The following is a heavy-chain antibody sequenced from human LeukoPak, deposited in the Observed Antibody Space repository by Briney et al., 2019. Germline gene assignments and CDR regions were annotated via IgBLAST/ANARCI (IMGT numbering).Heavy chain of an antibody. D-gene: IGHD3-3*01. J-gene: IGHJ3*02. V-gene: IGHV3-23*01. CDR1: GFTFSSYA. CDR3: AKLDTIFGGLSLDVWSDAFDI. Sequence: GGSLRLSCAASGFTFSSYATSWVRQAPGKGLEWVSAISGSGGSTYYADSVKGRFTISRDNSKNTLYLQMNSLRAEDTAVYYCAKLDTIFGGLSLDVWSDAFDIWGQGTMVTVSS. CDR2: ISGSGGST.